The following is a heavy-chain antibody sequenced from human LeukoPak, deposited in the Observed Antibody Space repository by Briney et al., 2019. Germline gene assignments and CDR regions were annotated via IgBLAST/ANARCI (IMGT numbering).Heavy chain of an antibody. CDR2: ISSSGSTI. CDR1: GFTFSDYY. Sequence: GGSLRLSCAASGFTFSDYYMSWIRQAPGKGLEWVSYISSSGSTIYYADSMKGRFTISRDNAKNSLYRQMNSLRAEDTAVYYCARESYDFWSGYYTHYFDYWGQGTLVTVSS. CDR3: ARESYDFWSGYYTHYFDY. D-gene: IGHD3-3*01. J-gene: IGHJ4*02. V-gene: IGHV3-11*01.